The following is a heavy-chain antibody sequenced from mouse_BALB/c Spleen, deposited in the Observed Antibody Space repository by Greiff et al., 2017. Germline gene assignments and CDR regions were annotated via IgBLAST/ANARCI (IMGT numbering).Heavy chain of an antibody. D-gene: IGHD2-4*01. CDR1: GYTFTSYD. CDR3: ARSGDYDWYFDV. V-gene: IGHV1S56*01. CDR2: IYPGNVNT. J-gene: IGHJ1*01. Sequence: VKLQESGAELVKPGASVKLSCKASGYTFTSYDINWVRQRPGQGLEWIGWIYPGNVNTKYNEKFKGKATLTADKSSSTAYMQLSSLTSEDSAVYFCARSGDYDWYFDVWGAGTTVTVSS.